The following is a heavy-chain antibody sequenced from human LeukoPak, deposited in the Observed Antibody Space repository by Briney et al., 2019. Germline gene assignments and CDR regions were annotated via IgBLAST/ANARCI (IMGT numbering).Heavy chain of an antibody. D-gene: IGHD3-3*01. V-gene: IGHV3-23*01. J-gene: IGHJ5*02. CDR2: ISGSGGST. Sequence: GGSLRLSCAASGFTFSSYAMSWVRQAPGKGLEWVSAISGSGGSTYYADSEKGRFTISRDNSKNTLYLQMNSLRAEDTAVYYCAKADDFWSYNWFDPWGQGTLVTVSS. CDR1: GFTFSSYA. CDR3: AKADDFWSYNWFDP.